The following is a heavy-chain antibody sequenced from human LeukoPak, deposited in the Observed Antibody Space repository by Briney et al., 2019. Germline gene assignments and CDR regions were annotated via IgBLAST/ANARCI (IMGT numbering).Heavy chain of an antibody. CDR2: IYYSGST. D-gene: IGHD3-22*01. V-gene: IGHV4-31*03. Sequence: PSETLSLTCTVSGGSISSGGYYWSWIRQHPGKGLEWIGYIYYSGSTYYNPSLKSRVTISVDTSKNQFSLKLSSVTAADTAVYYCARELRRGRDSSGYGGSSNYFDYWGQGTLVTVSS. CDR1: GGSISSGGYY. J-gene: IGHJ4*02. CDR3: ARELRRGRDSSGYGGSSNYFDY.